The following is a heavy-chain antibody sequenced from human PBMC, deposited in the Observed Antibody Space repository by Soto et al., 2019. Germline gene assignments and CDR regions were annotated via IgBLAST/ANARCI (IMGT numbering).Heavy chain of an antibody. D-gene: IGHD3-22*01. Sequence: QVQLVESGGGVVQPGRSLRLSCAASGFTFSSYGMHWVRQAPGKGLEWVAVIWYDGSNKYYADPVTGRFTISRDNSKDTLYLQMNSRSAEGTAVYYCARGGDSSGDYFSTDYWGQGTLVTVSS. J-gene: IGHJ4*02. CDR2: IWYDGSNK. CDR3: ARGGDSSGDYFSTDY. V-gene: IGHV3-33*01. CDR1: GFTFSSYG.